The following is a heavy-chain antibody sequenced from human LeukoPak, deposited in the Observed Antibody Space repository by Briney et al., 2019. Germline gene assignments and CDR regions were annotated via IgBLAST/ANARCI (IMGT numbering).Heavy chain of an antibody. CDR3: ARAQPGSSSPYYFDY. V-gene: IGHV1-69*04. D-gene: IGHD6-13*01. Sequence: ASVKVSCKASGGTFSSYAISWVRQAPGQGLEWMGRIIPILGIANYAQKFQGRVTITADKSTSTAYMELSSLRSEDTAVYYCARAQPGSSSPYYFDYWGQETLVTVSS. CDR2: IIPILGIA. J-gene: IGHJ4*02. CDR1: GGTFSSYA.